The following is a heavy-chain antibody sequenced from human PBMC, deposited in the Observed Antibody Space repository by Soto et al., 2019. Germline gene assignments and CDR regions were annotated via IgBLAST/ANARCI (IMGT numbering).Heavy chain of an antibody. CDR3: AKDGYSSGWYELYYFDY. J-gene: IGHJ4*02. Sequence: EVQLLESGGGLVQPGGSLRLSCAASGFTFSSYAMSWVRQAPGKGLEWVSAISGSGGSTYYADSVKGRFTISRDNSKNTLYLKMNSLRAEDTAVYYCAKDGYSSGWYELYYFDYWGQGTLVTVSS. D-gene: IGHD6-19*01. CDR1: GFTFSSYA. CDR2: ISGSGGST. V-gene: IGHV3-23*01.